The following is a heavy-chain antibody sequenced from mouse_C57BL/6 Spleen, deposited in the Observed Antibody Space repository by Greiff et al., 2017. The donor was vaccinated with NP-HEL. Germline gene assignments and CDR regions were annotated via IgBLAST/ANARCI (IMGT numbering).Heavy chain of an antibody. CDR3: ARDSNLAWFAY. V-gene: IGHV1-59*01. CDR2: IDPSDSYT. Sequence: QVQLQQPGAELVRPGTSVKLSCKASGYTFTSYWMHWVKQRPGQGLEWIGVIDPSDSYTNYNQKFKGKATLTVDTSSSTAYMQLSSLTSEDSTVYYCARDSNLAWFAYWGQGTLVTVSA. J-gene: IGHJ3*01. D-gene: IGHD2-5*01. CDR1: GYTFTSYW.